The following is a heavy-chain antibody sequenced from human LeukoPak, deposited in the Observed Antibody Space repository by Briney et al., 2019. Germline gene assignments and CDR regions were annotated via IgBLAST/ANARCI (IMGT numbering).Heavy chain of an antibody. Sequence: ASVNVSCKVSVYTLTELSMHWVRQAPGKGLEWMGGFDPEDGETIYAQKFQGRITMTEDTSTDTAYIELSSLKSEDTAVYYCATPPPKLKHYGDYYCYFDLWGRGTLVTVSS. CDR2: FDPEDGET. V-gene: IGHV1-24*01. J-gene: IGHJ2*01. CDR3: ATPPPKLKHYGDYYCYFDL. D-gene: IGHD4-17*01. CDR1: VYTLTELS.